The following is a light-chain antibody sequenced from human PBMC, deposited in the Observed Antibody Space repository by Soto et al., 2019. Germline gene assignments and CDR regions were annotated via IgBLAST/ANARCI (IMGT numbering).Light chain of an antibody. CDR3: QQYGSSRGVT. Sequence: QLTQSPSSLSASVGDSVTISCRASQAIGNSLAWYQQKPGKAPKLLIYGASSRATGIPDRFSGSGSGTDFTLTISRLEPEDFAVYYCQQYGSSRGVTFGPGTKVDIK. CDR2: GAS. J-gene: IGKJ3*01. V-gene: IGKV1-NL1*01. CDR1: QAIGNS.